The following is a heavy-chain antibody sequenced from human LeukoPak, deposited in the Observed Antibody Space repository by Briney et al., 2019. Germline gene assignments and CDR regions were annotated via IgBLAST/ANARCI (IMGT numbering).Heavy chain of an antibody. CDR2: IDQDGNEK. Sequence: GGSLRLSCAASGFTFSSHWMTWVRQAPGKGLEWVANIDQDGNEKYYVDSVRGRFTISRDNAKNSLYLQMDSLRVEDTAVYYCARGGAFSGDYWGQGTLVTVSS. J-gene: IGHJ4*02. V-gene: IGHV3-7*04. D-gene: IGHD4/OR15-4a*01. CDR3: ARGGAFSGDY. CDR1: GFTFSSHW.